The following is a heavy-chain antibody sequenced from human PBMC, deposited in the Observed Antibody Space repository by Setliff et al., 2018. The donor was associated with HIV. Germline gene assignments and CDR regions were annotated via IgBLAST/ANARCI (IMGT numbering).Heavy chain of an antibody. CDR3: ARDLRDGFEEWFSTLDDGMDV. V-gene: IGHV1-2*02. CDR2: INPHTGVT. J-gene: IGHJ6*02. CDR1: GYIFNSYG. Sequence: ASVKVSCKASGYIFNSYGISWVRQAPGQGLEWMGNINPHTGVTKYAEKFQGRVTMTRDTSINTIYMELGRLRSDDTAVYYCARDLRDGFEEWFSTLDDGMDVWGQGTTVTVSS. D-gene: IGHD3-3*01.